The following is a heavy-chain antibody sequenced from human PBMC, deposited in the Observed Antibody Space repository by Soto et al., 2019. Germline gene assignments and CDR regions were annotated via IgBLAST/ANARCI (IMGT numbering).Heavy chain of an antibody. CDR1: GLIISSFA. V-gene: IGHV3-64D*06. CDR2: NNKNGDST. J-gene: IGHJ6*02. Sequence: GEPLSLSCTASGLIISSFALHWIRHAQRQELEHFTSNNKNGDSTYYADSVKGRVTISIDNSKNMLHLQMSNLRGEDTAVYYCVKGSSSEYCVWECGLDVWGQGTMVTVSS. CDR3: VKGSSSEYCVWECGLDV. D-gene: IGHD3-16*01.